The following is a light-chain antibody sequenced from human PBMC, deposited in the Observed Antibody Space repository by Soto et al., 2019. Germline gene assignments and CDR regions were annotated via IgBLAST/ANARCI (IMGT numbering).Light chain of an antibody. Sequence: EIVMTQSPATLSVSPGERTTLSCRASQSVSSNLAWYQQKPGQAPRLLIYGASTRATGIPARFSGSGSGTDFTLTISSLQSEDVAVYYCQQYNNCPPRDSFGQGTKLEIK. J-gene: IGKJ2*01. CDR1: QSVSSN. CDR2: GAS. CDR3: QQYNNCPPRDS. V-gene: IGKV3-15*01.